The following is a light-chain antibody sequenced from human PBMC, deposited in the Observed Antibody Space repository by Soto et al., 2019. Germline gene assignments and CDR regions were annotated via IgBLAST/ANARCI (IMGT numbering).Light chain of an antibody. CDR3: QQYSSTPPGGT. CDR1: QSVLYSSNNKNY. V-gene: IGKV4-1*01. CDR2: WAS. Sequence: DIVMTQSPDSLAVSLGERATINCKSSQSVLYSSNNKNYLAWYQQKPGQPPKLLIYWASTRESGVPDRFSGSGSGTDFTLTISSLQAEDVAVYYCQQYSSTPPGGTFGGGTKVEIK. J-gene: IGKJ4*01.